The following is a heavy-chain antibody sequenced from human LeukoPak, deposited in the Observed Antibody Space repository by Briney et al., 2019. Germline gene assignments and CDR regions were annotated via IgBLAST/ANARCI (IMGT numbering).Heavy chain of an antibody. D-gene: IGHD1-7*01. V-gene: IGHV1-18*01. CDR1: GYTFTSYG. CDR2: ISAYNGNT. CDR3: ARVKRGLELRWYFDY. J-gene: IGHJ4*02. Sequence: ASVKVSCKASGYTFTSYGISWVRQAPGQGLEWMGWISAYNGNTNYAQKLQGRVTMTTDTSTSTAYMELRSLRSDDTAVYYCARVKRGLELRWYFDYWGQGTLVTVSS.